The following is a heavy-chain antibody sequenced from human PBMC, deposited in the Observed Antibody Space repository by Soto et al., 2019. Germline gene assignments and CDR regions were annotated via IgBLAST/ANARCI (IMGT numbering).Heavy chain of an antibody. CDR1: GYTFTSYG. D-gene: IGHD4-17*01. Sequence: QVQLVQSGPDLKRPGASMKVSCKASGYTFTSYGISWVRQAPGQGLEWKAWISPLKGRTQYSQKAQGRVTLTTDTSSNTANMEITTLTVDDTAVYYCAMDYGDRPEYFEDWGQGTLVTVS. V-gene: IGHV1-18*04. CDR3: AMDYGDRPEYFED. J-gene: IGHJ1*01. CDR2: ISPLKGRT.